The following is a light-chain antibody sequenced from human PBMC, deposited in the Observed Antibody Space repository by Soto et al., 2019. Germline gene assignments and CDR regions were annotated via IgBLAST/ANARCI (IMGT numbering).Light chain of an antibody. J-gene: IGLJ2*01. CDR2: DND. CDR1: SSNIAKNY. CDR3: GTWDISLSVV. V-gene: IGLV1-51*01. Sequence: QSVLTQPPSVSAAPGQTVTISCSGSSSNIAKNYVYWYQQLPGTAPKLLIFDNDKRPSGIPDRFSGSKSGTSATLGITGLQTGDEADYYCGTWDISLSVVFGGGTKLTVL.